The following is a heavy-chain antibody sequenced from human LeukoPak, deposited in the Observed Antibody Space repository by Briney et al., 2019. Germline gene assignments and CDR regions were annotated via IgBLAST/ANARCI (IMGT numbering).Heavy chain of an antibody. CDR2: INHSGST. Sequence: SETLSLTCAVYGGSFSGYYWSWIRQPPGKGLEWIGEINHSGSTNYDPSLESRVTISVDTSKNQFSLKLSSVTAADTAVYYCARAGRGYPSDWGQGTLVTVSS. V-gene: IGHV4-34*01. CDR3: ARAGRGYPSD. CDR1: GGSFSGYY. D-gene: IGHD3-3*01. J-gene: IGHJ4*02.